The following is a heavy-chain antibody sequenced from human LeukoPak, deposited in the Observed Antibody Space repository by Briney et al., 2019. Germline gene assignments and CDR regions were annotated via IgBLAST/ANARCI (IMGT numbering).Heavy chain of an antibody. CDR3: ARVDVWSGYFAFDI. Sequence: ASVKVSCKASGYTFTGYYMHWVRQAPGQGLEWMGWINPNSGGTNYAQKFQGRVTMTRDTSISTAYMELSSLRSEDTAVYYCARVDVWSGYFAFDIWGQGTMVTVSS. CDR1: GYTFTGYY. CDR2: INPNSGGT. D-gene: IGHD3-3*01. J-gene: IGHJ3*02. V-gene: IGHV1-2*02.